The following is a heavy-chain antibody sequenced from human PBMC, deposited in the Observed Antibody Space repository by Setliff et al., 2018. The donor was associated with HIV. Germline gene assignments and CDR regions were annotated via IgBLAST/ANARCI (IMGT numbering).Heavy chain of an antibody. CDR2: INTNTGSP. CDR3: ARVGSYWSTFDY. D-gene: IGHD2-8*02. CDR1: GYTFTKYA. J-gene: IGHJ4*02. V-gene: IGHV7-4-1*02. Sequence: ASVKVSCKASGYTFTKYAMSWVRQAPGQGLEWVGWINTNTGSPTYAQGLTGRFVFSLDTSVNTAYLQVSSLETEETAVYYCARVGSYWSTFDYWGQGALVTVSS.